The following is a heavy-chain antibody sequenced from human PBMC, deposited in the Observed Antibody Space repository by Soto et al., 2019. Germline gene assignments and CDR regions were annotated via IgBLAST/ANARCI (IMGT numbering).Heavy chain of an antibody. CDR2: ISAYNGNT. V-gene: IGHV1-18*01. Sequence: QVQLVQSGAEVKKPGASVKVSCKASGYTFTTYGISWVRQAPGQGLEWMGWISAYNGNTNYAQKLQGRVTMTTDTSTSAADMELRSLRSVDTAVYYCAREKLGSLVVDWFDPWGQGTLVTVSS. CDR3: AREKLGSLVVDWFDP. J-gene: IGHJ5*02. CDR1: GYTFTTYG. D-gene: IGHD3-10*01.